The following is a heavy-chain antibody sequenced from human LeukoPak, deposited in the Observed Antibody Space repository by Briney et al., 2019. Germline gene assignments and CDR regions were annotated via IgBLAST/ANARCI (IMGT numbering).Heavy chain of an antibody. Sequence: GRSLRLSCAASGFTFSSYGMHWVRQAPGKGLEWVAFIRYDGSNKYYADSVKGRFTISRDNSKNTLYLQMDSLRAEDTAVYYCAKGHRHLSYYMDVWGKGTTVTVSS. D-gene: IGHD3-16*02. CDR2: IRYDGSNK. V-gene: IGHV3-30*02. CDR3: AKGHRHLSYYMDV. CDR1: GFTFSSYG. J-gene: IGHJ6*03.